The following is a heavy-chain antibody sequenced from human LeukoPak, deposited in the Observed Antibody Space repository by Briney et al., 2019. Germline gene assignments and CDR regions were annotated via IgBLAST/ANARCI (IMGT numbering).Heavy chain of an antibody. J-gene: IGHJ4*02. Sequence: SETLSLTCAVYGGSFSGYYWSWIRQPPGKGLEWIGEINHSGSTNYNPSLKSRVTISVDTSKNQFSLKLSSVTAADTAVYYCARAGVYSSSWYGYWGQGTLVTVSS. CDR1: GGSFSGYY. V-gene: IGHV4-34*01. CDR3: ARAGVYSSSWYGY. CDR2: INHSGST. D-gene: IGHD6-13*01.